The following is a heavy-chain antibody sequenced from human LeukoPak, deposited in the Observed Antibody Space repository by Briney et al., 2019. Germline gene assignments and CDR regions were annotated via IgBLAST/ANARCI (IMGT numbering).Heavy chain of an antibody. Sequence: GGSLRLSCAASGFIFSDYYMSWIRQAPGKGLEWVSYTSSSGTTIYYADSVKGRFTISRDNAKNSLFLQMNSLRAEDTAMYYCARGQLVRNGIDYWGQGTLVTVSS. V-gene: IGHV3-11*01. J-gene: IGHJ4*02. CDR1: GFIFSDYY. CDR3: ARGQLVRNGIDY. D-gene: IGHD6-13*01. CDR2: TSSSGTTI.